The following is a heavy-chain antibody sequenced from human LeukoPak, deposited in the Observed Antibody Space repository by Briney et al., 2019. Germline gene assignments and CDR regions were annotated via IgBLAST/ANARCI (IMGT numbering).Heavy chain of an antibody. CDR1: GFNFKLSA. V-gene: IGHV3-30*18. Sequence: GGSPRLSCAASGFNFKLSAMSWGRKAPGKGLEWVAVISYDGSNKYYADSVKGRFTISRDNSKNTLYLQMNSLRAEDTAVYYCAKEDYDYVWGSQSGMDVWGQGTTVTVS. CDR2: ISYDGSNK. D-gene: IGHD3-16*01. CDR3: AKEDYDYVWGSQSGMDV. J-gene: IGHJ6*02.